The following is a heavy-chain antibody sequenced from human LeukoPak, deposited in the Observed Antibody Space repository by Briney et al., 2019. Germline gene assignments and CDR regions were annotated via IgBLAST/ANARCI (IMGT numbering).Heavy chain of an antibody. D-gene: IGHD1-14*01. V-gene: IGHV4-59*08. CDR1: GGSISSYY. J-gene: IGHJ3*02. CDR2: IYYSGST. CDR3: ARLEPPGDAFDI. Sequence: PSETLSLTCTVSGGSISSYYWSWIRQPPGKGLEWIGYIYYSGSTNYNPSLKSRVTISVDTSKNQFSLKLSSVTAADTAVYYCARLEPPGDAFDIWGQGTMVTVSS.